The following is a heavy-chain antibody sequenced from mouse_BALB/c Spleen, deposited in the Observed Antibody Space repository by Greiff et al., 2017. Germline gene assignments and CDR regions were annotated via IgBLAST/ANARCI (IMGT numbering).Heavy chain of an antibody. Sequence: EVQGVESGGGLVQPGGSRKLSCAASGFTFSSFGMNWVRQAPEKGLEWVAYISSGSSTIYYADSVKGRFTISRDNPKNTLFLQMTSLSSEDTAMYYCARGNYAMDYWGQGTSVTVAS. CDR3: ARGNYAMDY. CDR2: ISSGSSTI. CDR1: GFTFSSFG. V-gene: IGHV5-17*02. J-gene: IGHJ4*01.